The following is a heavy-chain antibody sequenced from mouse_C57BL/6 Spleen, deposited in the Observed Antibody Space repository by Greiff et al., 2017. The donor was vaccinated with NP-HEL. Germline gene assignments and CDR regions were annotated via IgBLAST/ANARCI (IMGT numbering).Heavy chain of an antibody. Sequence: QVQLQQSGAELVRPGASVTLSCKASGYTFTDYEMHWVKQTPVHGLEWIGAIDPETGGTAYNQKFKGKAILTADKSSSTAYMELRSLTSEDSAVDYCAREGDDFDYLDYWGQGTTLTVSS. CDR3: AREGDDFDYLDY. D-gene: IGHD2-4*01. CDR2: IDPETGGT. V-gene: IGHV1-15*01. CDR1: GYTFTDYE. J-gene: IGHJ2*01.